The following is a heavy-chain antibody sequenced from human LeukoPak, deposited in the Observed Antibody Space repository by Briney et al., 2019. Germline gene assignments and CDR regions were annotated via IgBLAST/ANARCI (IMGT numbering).Heavy chain of an antibody. CDR3: ASADYYGSGSYYRY. V-gene: IGHV3-48*04. CDR2: ISSSGSTI. Sequence: GGSLRLSCATSGFSFSSYSLNWVRQAPGKGLEWLSYISSSGSTIYYADSVKGRFTISRDNAKNSLYLQMNSLRAEDTAVYYCASADYYGSGSYYRYWGQGTLVTVSS. J-gene: IGHJ4*02. D-gene: IGHD3-10*01. CDR1: GFSFSSYS.